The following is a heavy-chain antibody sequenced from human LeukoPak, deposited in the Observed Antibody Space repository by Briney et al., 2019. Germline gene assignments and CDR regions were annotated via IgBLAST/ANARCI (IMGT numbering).Heavy chain of an antibody. V-gene: IGHV3-21*01. CDR1: GFTFSSYS. CDR2: ISSSSSYI. D-gene: IGHD4-17*01. J-gene: IGHJ4*02. Sequence: GGSLRLSCAASGFTFSSYSMNWVRQAPGKGLEWVSFISSSSSYIYYADSVKGRFTISRDNAKNSLYLQMNSLRAEDTAVYYCARVPTYGDYVANGWGQGTLATVSS. CDR3: ARVPTYGDYVANG.